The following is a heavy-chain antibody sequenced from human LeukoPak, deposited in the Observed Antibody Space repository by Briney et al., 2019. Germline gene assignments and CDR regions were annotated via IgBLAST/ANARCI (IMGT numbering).Heavy chain of an antibody. CDR1: GGSISSGGYY. V-gene: IGHV4-30-2*01. CDR2: IYHSGST. Sequence: SETLSLTCTVSGGSISSGGYYWSWIRQPPGKGLEWIGYIYHSGSTYYNPSLKSRVTISVDRSKNQFSLKLSSVTAADTAVYYCARGQYQLPFDPWGQGTLVTVSS. CDR3: ARGQYQLPFDP. J-gene: IGHJ5*02. D-gene: IGHD2-2*01.